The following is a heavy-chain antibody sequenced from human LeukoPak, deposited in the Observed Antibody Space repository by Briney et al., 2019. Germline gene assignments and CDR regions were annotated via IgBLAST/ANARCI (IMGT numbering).Heavy chain of an antibody. CDR1: GFTFSDYD. D-gene: IGHD3-16*01. CDR3: GRAFPPLRTSSAGDL. J-gene: IGHJ4*02. V-gene: IGHV3-21*01. Sequence: GGSLRLTCSASGFTFSDYDMNWVRQAPGKGLEWVSSISGLSSYTYYGESVKGRFSISRDNAKNSLYLQMNSLGAEDTATYYCGRAFPPLRTSSAGDLWGQGILVTASS. CDR2: ISGLSSYT.